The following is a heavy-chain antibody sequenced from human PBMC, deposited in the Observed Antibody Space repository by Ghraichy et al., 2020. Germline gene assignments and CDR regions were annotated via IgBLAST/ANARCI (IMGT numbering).Heavy chain of an antibody. V-gene: IGHV1-2*06. J-gene: IGHJ6*02. CDR3: ARDGFWSGYFDKPLYCCYYGMDV. Sequence: ASVKVSCKASGYTFTGYYMHWVRQAPGQGLEWMGRINPNSGGTNYAQKFQGRVTMTRDTSISTAYMELSRLRSDDTAVYYCARDGFWSGYFDKPLYCCYYGMDVWGQGTTVTVSS. CDR2: INPNSGGT. CDR1: GYTFTGYY. D-gene: IGHD3-3*01.